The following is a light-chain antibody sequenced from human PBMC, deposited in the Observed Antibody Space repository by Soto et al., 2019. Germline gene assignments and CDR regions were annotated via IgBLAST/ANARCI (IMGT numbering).Light chain of an antibody. CDR2: WAS. CDR1: QSVLFSSDNKNY. Sequence: DIVMSQSPDYLSVSLGERAAINCKSSQSVLFSSDNKNYLAWYQQKPGQPPELLIYWASTRESGVPDRFSGSGSGTDFTLTISSLQAEDVAVYYCQQYYSTPPTFGQGTKVDIK. CDR3: QQYYSTPPT. V-gene: IGKV4-1*01. J-gene: IGKJ1*01.